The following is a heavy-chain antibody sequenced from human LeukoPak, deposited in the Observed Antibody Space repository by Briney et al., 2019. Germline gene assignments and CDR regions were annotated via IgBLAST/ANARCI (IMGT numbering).Heavy chain of an antibody. V-gene: IGHV3-48*03. J-gene: IGHJ6*02. CDR1: GFTFGDYA. CDR2: ISSSGSTI. D-gene: IGHD4-11*01. Sequence: GGSLRLSCTASGFTFGDYAMGWVRQAPGKGLEWVSYISSSGSTIYYADSVKGRFTISRDNAKNSLYLQMNSLRAEDTAVYYCAGTDDYSNYGYYYYYGMDVWGQGTTVTVSS. CDR3: AGTDDYSNYGYYYYYGMDV.